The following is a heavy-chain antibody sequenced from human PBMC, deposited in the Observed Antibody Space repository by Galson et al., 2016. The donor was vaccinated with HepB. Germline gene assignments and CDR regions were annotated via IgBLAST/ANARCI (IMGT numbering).Heavy chain of an antibody. D-gene: IGHD3-22*01. CDR1: GFTFSNAW. J-gene: IGHJ4*02. Sequence: SLRLSCAASGFTFSNAWMIWVRQAPGKGLEWVGRINSKTDGGTTDYAAPVKGRFTISRDDSKNTLYLQMNSLKTEDTAVYYCTTDLLYYYDSSGHSYYFDYWGQGTLVTVSS. V-gene: IGHV3-15*01. CDR3: TTDLLYYYDSSGHSYYFDY. CDR2: INSKTDGGTT.